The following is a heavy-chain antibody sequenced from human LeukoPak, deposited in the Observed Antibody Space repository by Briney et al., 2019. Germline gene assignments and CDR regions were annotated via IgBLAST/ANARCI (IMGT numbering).Heavy chain of an antibody. CDR2: INPSGGST. Sequence: ASVKVSCKASGYTFTSYYMHWVRQAPGQGLEWMGIINPSGGSTSYAQKFQGRVTMTRDTSTSTVYMELSSLRSEDTAVYYCARGVGDIVVVPAATRVGLHYFDYWGQGTLVTVSS. D-gene: IGHD2-2*01. CDR1: GYTFTSYY. V-gene: IGHV1-46*03. CDR3: ARGVGDIVVVPAATRVGLHYFDY. J-gene: IGHJ4*02.